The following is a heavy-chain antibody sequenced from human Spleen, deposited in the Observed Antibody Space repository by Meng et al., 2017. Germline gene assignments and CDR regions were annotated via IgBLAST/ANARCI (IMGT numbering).Heavy chain of an antibody. V-gene: IGHV1-2*06. D-gene: IGHD6-13*01. CDR1: GYTFTGYY. CDR2: INPNSGGT. CDR3: ARDEDISAAGKLFGDY. Sequence: QVQVVQSGAEVKKPGAPVKVSCKASGYTFTGYYMHWVRQAPGQGLEWMGRINPNSGGTNYAQKFQGRVTMTRDTSISTAYMELSRLRSDDTAVYYCARDEDISAAGKLFGDYWGQGTLVTVSS. J-gene: IGHJ4*02.